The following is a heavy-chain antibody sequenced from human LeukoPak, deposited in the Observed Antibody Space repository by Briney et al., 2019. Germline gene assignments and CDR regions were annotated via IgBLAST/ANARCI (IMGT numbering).Heavy chain of an antibody. V-gene: IGHV4-34*01. J-gene: IGHJ5*02. D-gene: IGHD5-18*01. CDR3: ARRHRYSYGPNWFDP. CDR2: INHSGST. Sequence: PSETLSLTCAVDGGSFSGYYWSWIRQPPGKGLEWIGEINHSGSTNYNPSLKSRVTISVDTSKNQFSLKLSSVTAADTAVYYCARRHRYSYGPNWFDPWGQGTLVTVSS. CDR1: GGSFSGYY.